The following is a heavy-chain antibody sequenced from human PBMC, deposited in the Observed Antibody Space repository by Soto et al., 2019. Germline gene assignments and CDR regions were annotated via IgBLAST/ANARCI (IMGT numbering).Heavy chain of an antibody. CDR1: GFTFSNYV. D-gene: IGHD4-4*01. CDR3: AREGVTPPDN. J-gene: IGHJ4*02. CDR2: ISSSSSNI. V-gene: IGHV3-48*02. Sequence: WGSLRSTCVDPGFTFSNYVMNLVHQAPGKGPEWVSYISSSSSNINYADSVRGRFTISRENAKNSLFLKMNSLRDDDTAFYYCAREGVTPPDNWARGTLVTFSS.